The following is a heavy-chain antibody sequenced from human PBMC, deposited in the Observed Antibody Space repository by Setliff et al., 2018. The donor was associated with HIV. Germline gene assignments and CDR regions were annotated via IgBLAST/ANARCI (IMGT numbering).Heavy chain of an antibody. CDR3: ARRLGAHYYASGSYYQYWYFDL. J-gene: IGHJ2*01. CDR1: GYSFTSYW. V-gene: IGHV5-51*01. D-gene: IGHD3-10*01. CDR2: IYPADSDT. Sequence: ESLKISCKGSGYSFTSYWIGWVRQMPGKGLEWMGIIYPADSDTRYSPTFQGQVTISADKSISTAYLHWSSLKASDTAMYYCARRLGAHYYASGSYYQYWYFDLWGRGTLVT.